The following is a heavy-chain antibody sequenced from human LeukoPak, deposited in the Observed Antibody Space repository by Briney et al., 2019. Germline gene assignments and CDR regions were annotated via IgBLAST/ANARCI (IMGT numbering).Heavy chain of an antibody. V-gene: IGHV1-69*10. CDR3: AGPLKSIAARYFDL. J-gene: IGHJ2*01. D-gene: IGHD6-6*01. CDR2: IIPILGII. Sequence: ASVKVSCKASGGTFSSYAISWVRQAPGQGLEWTGRIIPILGIINYAQKFQGRVTITADKSTSTAYMELSSLRSEDTAVYYCAGPLKSIAARYFDLWGRGTLVTVSS. CDR1: GGTFSSYA.